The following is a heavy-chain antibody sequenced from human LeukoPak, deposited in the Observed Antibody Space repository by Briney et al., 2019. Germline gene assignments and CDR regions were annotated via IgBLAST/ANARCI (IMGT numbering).Heavy chain of an antibody. CDR1: GFTFSSYA. CDR3: AKYYGSGSYYGPTMDV. D-gene: IGHD3-10*01. V-gene: IGHV3-23*01. J-gene: IGHJ6*02. CDR2: ISGSGGST. Sequence: PGGSLRLSCAASGFTFSSYAMSWVRQAPGKGLEWVSAISGSGGSTYYADSVKGRFTTSRDNSKNTLYLQMNSLRAEDTAVYYCAKYYGSGSYYGPTMDVWGQGTTVTVSS.